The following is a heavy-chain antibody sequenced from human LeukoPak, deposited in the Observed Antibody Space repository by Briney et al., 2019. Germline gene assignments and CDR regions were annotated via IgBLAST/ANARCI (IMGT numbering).Heavy chain of an antibody. CDR2: IYYSGST. D-gene: IGHD2-2*02. J-gene: IGHJ3*02. V-gene: IGHV4-31*03. Sequence: SQTLSLTCTVSGGSISSGGYYWSWIRQHPGKGLEWIGYIYYSGSTYYNPSLKSRVTISVDTSKNQFSLKLSSVTAADTAVYYCARDTYQPLLYGVRAFDIWGQGAMVTVSS. CDR1: GGSISSGGYY. CDR3: ARDTYQPLLYGVRAFDI.